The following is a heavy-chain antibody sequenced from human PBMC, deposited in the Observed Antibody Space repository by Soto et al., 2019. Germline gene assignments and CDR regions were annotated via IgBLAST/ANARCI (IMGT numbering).Heavy chain of an antibody. CDR1: GYTNTVYF. CDR3: ATCPGSGYSSSFLYSFQH. CDR2: FDPEDGET. Sequence: LKVALKIVGYTNTVYFMHRVIQENEKGLEWMGGFDPEDGETIYAQKFQGRVTMTEDTSTDTAYMELSSLRSEDTAVYYCATCPGSGYSSSFLYSFQHWGQGTLVTVS. J-gene: IGHJ1*01. V-gene: IGHV1-24*01. D-gene: IGHD6-13*01.